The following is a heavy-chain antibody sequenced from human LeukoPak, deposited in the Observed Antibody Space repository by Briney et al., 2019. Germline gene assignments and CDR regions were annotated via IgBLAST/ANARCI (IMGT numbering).Heavy chain of an antibody. J-gene: IGHJ4*02. Sequence: PGRSLRLSCAASGFTFSSYGVHWVRQAPGKGLEWVAVIWYDGSNKYYADSVKGRFTISRDNSKNTLYLQMNSLRAEDTAVYYCARDENHYFDYWGQGTLVTVSS. D-gene: IGHD1-14*01. V-gene: IGHV3-33*08. CDR2: IWYDGSNK. CDR3: ARDENHYFDY. CDR1: GFTFSSYG.